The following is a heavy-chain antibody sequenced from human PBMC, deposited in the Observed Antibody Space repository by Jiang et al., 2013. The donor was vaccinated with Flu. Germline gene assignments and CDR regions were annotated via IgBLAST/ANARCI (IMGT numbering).Heavy chain of an antibody. CDR2: INSDGSST. CDR3: ARDRMNEGNWFDP. J-gene: IGHJ5*02. Sequence: VWVSRINSDGSSTSYADSVKGPIHHLQRQAKNTLYLQMNSLRAEDTAVYYCARDRMNEGNWFDPWGQGTLVTVSS. V-gene: IGHV3-74*01. D-gene: IGHD1-1*01.